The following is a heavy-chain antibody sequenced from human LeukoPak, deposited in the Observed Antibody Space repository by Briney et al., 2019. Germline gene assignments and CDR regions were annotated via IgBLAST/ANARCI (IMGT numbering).Heavy chain of an antibody. J-gene: IGHJ3*02. CDR1: GYTFTGYY. D-gene: IGHD3-16*01. CDR3: ARDGLGGSGAFDI. Sequence: ASVTVTCQASGYTFTGYYIHWLRPAPGQGLEAMGCINPESGGKNYAQKLQGGVTMTRDTSISTAHMELLRLRSDDTAVYYCARDGLGGSGAFDIWGQGTKVTVSS. CDR2: INPESGGK. V-gene: IGHV1-2*02.